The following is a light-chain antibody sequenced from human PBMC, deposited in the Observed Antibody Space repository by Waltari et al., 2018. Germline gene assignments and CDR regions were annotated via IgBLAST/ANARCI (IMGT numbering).Light chain of an antibody. CDR1: QSIITY. J-gene: IGKJ1*01. V-gene: IGKV1-39*01. CDR3: QQSYTTPWT. CDR2: AAS. Sequence: ILMTQSPSSLSASVGDRAIITCRASQSIITYLNWYQQRPGEVPKVLIFAASSLQSGVPSRFSGSGSGTYFTLTVSSLQPEDFATYYCQQSYTTPWTFGQGTKVEVK.